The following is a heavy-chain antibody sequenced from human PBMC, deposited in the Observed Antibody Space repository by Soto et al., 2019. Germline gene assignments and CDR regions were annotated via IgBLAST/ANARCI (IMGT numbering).Heavy chain of an antibody. J-gene: IGHJ5*02. CDR3: ARDRSQQLDA. V-gene: IGHV1-2*02. CDR1: GYTFTGYY. D-gene: IGHD6-13*01. Sequence: QVQLVQSGAEVKKPGASVKVSRKASGYTFTGYYMHWVRQAPGQGLEWMGWINHNSGGTNYAQKFQGRVTMTRDTSISTAYMELSRLRSDDTAVYYCARDRSQQLDAWGQGTLVTVSS. CDR2: INHNSGGT.